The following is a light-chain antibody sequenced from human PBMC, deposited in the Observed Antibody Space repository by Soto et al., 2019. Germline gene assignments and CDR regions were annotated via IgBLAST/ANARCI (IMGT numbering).Light chain of an antibody. Sequence: EIVLTQSPGTLSLSPGERATLSCRASQIVSANDLAWYQQKPGQSPRLLIFGASSRATSIPDRFSGSGSGTDFTLTISRVEPEDFAVYYCQQYGSSPFTFGPGTKVDIK. V-gene: IGKV3-20*01. CDR2: GAS. J-gene: IGKJ3*01. CDR1: QIVSAND. CDR3: QQYGSSPFT.